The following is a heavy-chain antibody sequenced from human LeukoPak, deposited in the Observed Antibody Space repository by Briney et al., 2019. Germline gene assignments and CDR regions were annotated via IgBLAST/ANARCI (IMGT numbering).Heavy chain of an antibody. CDR2: IYTNGST. CDR3: ARELTPNYYDSSGYYK. V-gene: IGHV4-61*02. Sequence: SETLSLTCTVSGGSISSGSYYWSWIRQPAGKGLEWIGRIYTNGSTNYNPSLKSRVTISVDTSENQFSLKLSSVTAADTAVYYCARELTPNYYDSSGYYKWGQGTLVTVSS. CDR1: GGSISSGSYY. D-gene: IGHD3-22*01. J-gene: IGHJ4*02.